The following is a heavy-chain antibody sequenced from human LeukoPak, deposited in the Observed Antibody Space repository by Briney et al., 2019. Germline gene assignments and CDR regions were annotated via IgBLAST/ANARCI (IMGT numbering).Heavy chain of an antibody. CDR3: ARDVLIAADGVIRLDAFDI. D-gene: IGHD6-13*01. J-gene: IGHJ3*02. CDR1: GFTFSSYW. Sequence: GGSLRLSYAASGFTFSSYWMHWVRQVPGKGLVWVSRIKGDGSNTIYADSVKGRFTISRDNAKNSLYLQMNSLRAEDTAAYYCARDVLIAADGVIRLDAFDIWGQGTVVTVSS. V-gene: IGHV3-74*01. CDR2: IKGDGSNT.